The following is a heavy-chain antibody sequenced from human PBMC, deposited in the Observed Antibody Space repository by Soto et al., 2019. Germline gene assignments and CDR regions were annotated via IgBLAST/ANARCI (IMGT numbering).Heavy chain of an antibody. D-gene: IGHD3-22*01. CDR1: GGSVGSGAYY. CDR2: IQYSGDT. V-gene: IGHV4-61*08. J-gene: IGHJ3*01. Sequence: SETLSLTCIVSGGSVGSGAYYWSWIRQPPGNALEWIGYIQYSGDTNYNSSLKSRVTISVDMSRNRFSLKLTSVTAADTAFYYCARHDYSDRAFDLWGQGTMVTV. CDR3: ARHDYSDRAFDL.